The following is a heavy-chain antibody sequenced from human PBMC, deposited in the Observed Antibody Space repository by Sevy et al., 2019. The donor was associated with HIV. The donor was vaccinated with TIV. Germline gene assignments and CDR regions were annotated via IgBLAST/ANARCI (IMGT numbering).Heavy chain of an antibody. CDR1: GFILGDYA. Sequence: GGSLRLSCTTSGFILGDYAMSWVRQAPGKGLEWVGFMRSKAFAGTTDHAASVQGRFTISTDDSKATARLQMNSLRTEDTGVYYCVRSRLLGYTAMIPDYWGQGTLVTVSS. CDR3: VRSRLLGYTAMIPDY. D-gene: IGHD5-18*01. CDR2: MRSKAFAGTT. V-gene: IGHV3-49*04. J-gene: IGHJ4*02.